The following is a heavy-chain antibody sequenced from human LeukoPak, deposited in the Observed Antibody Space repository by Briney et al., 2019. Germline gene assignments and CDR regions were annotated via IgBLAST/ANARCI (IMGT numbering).Heavy chain of an antibody. D-gene: IGHD3-16*01. J-gene: IGHJ4*02. CDR2: ISSSSSYT. Sequence: PGGSLRLSCAASGFTFSDYYMSWIRQTPGKGLEWVSYISSSSSYTNYADSVKGRFTISRDNAKNSLYLQMNSLRAEDTAVYYCARDRWSLGYWGQGTLVTVSS. CDR1: GFTFSDYY. CDR3: ARDRWSLGY. V-gene: IGHV3-11*06.